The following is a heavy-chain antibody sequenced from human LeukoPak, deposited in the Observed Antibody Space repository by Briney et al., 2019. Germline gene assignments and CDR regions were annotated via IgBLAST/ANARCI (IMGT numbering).Heavy chain of an antibody. Sequence: GGSLRLSCATSGFTFSSYSMNWVRQAPGQGLEWVSYITSTSATIYYADSLKGRFTISRDNSKNTLYLQMNSLRAEDTAAYYCAKSHSGYDQGMDYWGQGTLVTVSS. CDR3: AKSHSGYDQGMDY. CDR1: GFTFSSYS. J-gene: IGHJ4*02. D-gene: IGHD5-12*01. V-gene: IGHV3-48*01. CDR2: ITSTSATI.